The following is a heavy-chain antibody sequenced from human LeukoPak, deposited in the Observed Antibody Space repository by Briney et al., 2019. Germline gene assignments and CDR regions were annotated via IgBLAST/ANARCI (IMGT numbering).Heavy chain of an antibody. D-gene: IGHD5-24*01. CDR1: GGTFSSYT. CDR2: IIPILGIA. Sequence: ASVKVSCKASGGTFSSYTISWVRQAPGQGLEWMGRIIPILGIANYAQKFQGRVTITADKSTSTAYMELSSLRSEDTAVYYRASSGFGDGYNFDYWGQGTLVTVSS. CDR3: ASSGFGDGYNFDY. V-gene: IGHV1-69*02. J-gene: IGHJ4*02.